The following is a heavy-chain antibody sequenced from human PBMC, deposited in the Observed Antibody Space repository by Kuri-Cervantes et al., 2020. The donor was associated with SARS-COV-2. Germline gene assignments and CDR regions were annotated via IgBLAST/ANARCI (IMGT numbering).Heavy chain of an antibody. CDR1: GFTFSNAW. J-gene: IGHJ6*02. CDR2: IKSKTDGGTT. V-gene: IGHV3-15*01. D-gene: IGHD2-2*02. Sequence: GESLKISRAASGFTFSNAWMSWVRQAPGKGLEWVGRIKSKTDGGTTDYAAPVKGRFTISRDDSKNTLYLQMNSLKTEDTAVYYCTTDLPNPTYPRYYYYYYGMDVWGQGTTVTVSS. CDR3: TTDLPNPTYPRYYYYYYGMDV.